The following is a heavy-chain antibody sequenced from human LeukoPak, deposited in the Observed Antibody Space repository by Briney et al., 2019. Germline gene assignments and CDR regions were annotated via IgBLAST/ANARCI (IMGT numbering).Heavy chain of an antibody. V-gene: IGHV3-73*01. CDR3: TRHSDKYCSGAGCYVYNFYGMDV. CDR2: IRSKANSYVT. CDR1: GFTFSSYA. D-gene: IGHD2-15*01. Sequence: GGSLRLSCAASGFTFSSYAMSWVRQASGRGLEWLGRIRSKANSYVTAYAASVNGRFIISRDDSRNTAYLQMNSLQTEDTAVYYCTRHSDKYCSGAGCYVYNFYGMDVWGQGTTVTVPS. J-gene: IGHJ6*02.